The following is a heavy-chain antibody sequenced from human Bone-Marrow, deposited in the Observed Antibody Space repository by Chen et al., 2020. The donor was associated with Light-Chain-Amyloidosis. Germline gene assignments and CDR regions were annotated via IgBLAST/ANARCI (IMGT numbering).Heavy chain of an antibody. Sequence: EVQLVESGGGLVQPGRSLRLSCAASGFTFEDSAMHWVRQAPGKGLEWVAGISWNSYSIAYADSVKGRFTLFRDNAKSSLFLQMNSLRAEDTALYYCAKDVGPGTTRYFEDWGQGTLVTVSS. CDR2: ISWNSYSI. D-gene: IGHD1-7*01. CDR1: GFTFEDSA. V-gene: IGHV3-9*01. J-gene: IGHJ4*02. CDR3: AKDVGPGTTRYFED.